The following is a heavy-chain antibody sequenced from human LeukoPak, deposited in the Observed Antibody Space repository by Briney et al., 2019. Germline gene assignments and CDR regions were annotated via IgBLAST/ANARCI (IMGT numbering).Heavy chain of an antibody. CDR1: GGSINNYY. CDR2: IYYRGST. CDR3: ARGGDYGDLRYFDY. Sequence: SETLSLTCTVSGGSINNYYWSWIRQPPGKGLEWIGYIYYRGSTNYNPSLKSRVTFSVDTSKNQSSLKLNSVTAADTAVYYCARGGDYGDLRYFDYWGQGTLVTVSS. J-gene: IGHJ4*02. D-gene: IGHD4-17*01. V-gene: IGHV4-59*01.